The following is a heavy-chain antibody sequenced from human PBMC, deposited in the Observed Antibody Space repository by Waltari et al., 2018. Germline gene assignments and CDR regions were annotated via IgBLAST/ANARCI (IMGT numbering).Heavy chain of an antibody. Sequence: QVQLQESGPGLVKPSETLSLTCTVSGGSISSYYWSWIRQPPGKGLEWIGYIYYSGSTNDNPSLKSRVTISVDTSKNQFSLKLSSVTAADTAVYYCARTLGYSSSWYLFYYFDYWGQGTLVTVSS. D-gene: IGHD6-13*01. J-gene: IGHJ4*02. CDR2: IYYSGST. CDR3: ARTLGYSSSWYLFYYFDY. CDR1: GGSISSYY. V-gene: IGHV4-59*01.